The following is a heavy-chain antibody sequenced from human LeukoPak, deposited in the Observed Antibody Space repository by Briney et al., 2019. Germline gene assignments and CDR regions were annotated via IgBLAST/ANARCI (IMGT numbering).Heavy chain of an antibody. CDR3: AKAKMPAAMGTDY. V-gene: IGHV3-48*03. CDR1: GFTFSSYE. Sequence: PGGYLRLSCAASGFTFSSYEMNWVRQAPGKGLEWVSYISSSGSTIYYADSVKGRFTISRDNAKNSPYLQMNSLRAEDTAVYYCAKAKMPAAMGTDYWGQGTLVTVSP. D-gene: IGHD2-2*01. CDR2: ISSSGSTI. J-gene: IGHJ4*02.